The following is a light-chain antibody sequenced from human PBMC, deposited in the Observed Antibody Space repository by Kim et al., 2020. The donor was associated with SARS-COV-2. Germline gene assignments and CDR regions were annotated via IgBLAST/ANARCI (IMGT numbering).Light chain of an antibody. Sequence: SSELTQDPAVSVALGQTVRITCQGDSLRSYYASWYQQKPGQATVLVIYGNNNRPSGIPDRFSGSSSGNTASLTITGAQTEDEADYYCNSRDSSGNHLVFGGASMLTVL. J-gene: IGLJ2*01. CDR2: GNN. CDR3: NSRDSSGNHLV. V-gene: IGLV3-19*01. CDR1: SLRSYY.